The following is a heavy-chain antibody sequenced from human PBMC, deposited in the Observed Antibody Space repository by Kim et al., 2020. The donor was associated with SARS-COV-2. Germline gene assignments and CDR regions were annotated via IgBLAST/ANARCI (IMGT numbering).Heavy chain of an antibody. V-gene: IGHV4-34*01. J-gene: IGHJ4*02. CDR1: GGSFSGYY. CDR3: ACFTYADVFDY. CDR2: INHSGST. Sequence: SETLSLTCAVYGGSFSGYYWSWIRQPPGKGLEWIGEINHSGSTNYNPSLKSRVTISVDTSKNQFSLKLSSVTAADTAVYYCACFTYADVFDYWGQGTLVTVSS. D-gene: IGHD2-2*01.